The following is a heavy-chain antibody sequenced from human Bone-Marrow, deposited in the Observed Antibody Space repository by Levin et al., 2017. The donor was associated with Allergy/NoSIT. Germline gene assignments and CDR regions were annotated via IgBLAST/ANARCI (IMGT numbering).Heavy chain of an antibody. CDR1: GDSISNFY. D-gene: IGHD2-2*02. CDR3: ARRPVEARYTTSENWFDP. CDR2: IHYSGGT. J-gene: IGHJ5*02. Sequence: KASETLSLTCTVSGDSISNFYWNWIRQPPGKGLEWIGRIHYSGGTIYNPSLRSRVTISLDTSKNQFSLKLTSVTAADTAVYYCARRPVEARYTTSENWFDPWGQGTLVTVSS. V-gene: IGHV4-59*08.